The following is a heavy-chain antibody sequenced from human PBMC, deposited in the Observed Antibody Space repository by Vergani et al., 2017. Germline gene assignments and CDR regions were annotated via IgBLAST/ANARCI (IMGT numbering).Heavy chain of an antibody. CDR3: ARLIYYSGYELNWFDP. CDR2: IYTSGST. Sequence: QVQLQESGPGLVKPSQTLSLTCTVSGGSISSGSYYWSWIRQPAGKGLEWIGRIYTSGSTNYNPSLKSRVTIPVDTSKNQFSLKLSSVTAADTAVYYCARLIYYSGYELNWFDPWGQGTLVTVSS. D-gene: IGHD5-12*01. V-gene: IGHV4-61*02. CDR1: GGSISSGSYY. J-gene: IGHJ5*02.